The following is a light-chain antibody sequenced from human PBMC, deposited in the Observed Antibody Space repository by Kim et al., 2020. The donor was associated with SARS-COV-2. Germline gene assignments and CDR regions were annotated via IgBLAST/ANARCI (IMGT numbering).Light chain of an antibody. V-gene: IGKV1-5*01. CDR3: QQYNSYLYT. CDR1: QSISSW. Sequence: DIQMTRSPSTLSASVGDRVTITCRASQSISSWLAWYQQKPGKAPKLLIYDASSLESGVPSRFSGSGSGTEFTLTISSLQPDDFATYYCQQYNSYLYTFGQGTKLEI. J-gene: IGKJ2*01. CDR2: DAS.